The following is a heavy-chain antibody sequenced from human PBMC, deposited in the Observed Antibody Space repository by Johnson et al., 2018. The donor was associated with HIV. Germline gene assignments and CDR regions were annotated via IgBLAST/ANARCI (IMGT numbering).Heavy chain of an antibody. Sequence: VQLVESGGGLVQPGRSLRLSCAASGFTFDDYAMHWVRQAPGKGLEWVSGISWNSGSIGYADSVKGRFTISRDNAKNSLYLQMNSLRAEDTAVYYCARDQRGDIIPTTYDAFDIWGQGTLVIVSS. CDR3: ARDQRGDIIPTTYDAFDI. CDR2: ISWNSGSI. J-gene: IGHJ3*02. V-gene: IGHV3-9*01. CDR1: GFTFDDYA. D-gene: IGHD5-12*01.